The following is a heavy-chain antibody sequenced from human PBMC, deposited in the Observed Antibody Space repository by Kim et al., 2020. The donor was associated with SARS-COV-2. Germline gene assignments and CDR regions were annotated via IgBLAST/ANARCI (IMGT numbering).Heavy chain of an antibody. CDR2: IYTSGST. CDR1: GGSISSGSYY. CDR3: ASERYDYVWGSYRYGYYFDY. Sequence: SETLSLTCTVSGGSISSGSYYWSWIRQPAGKGLEWIGRIYTSGSTNYNPSLKSRVTISVDTSKNQFSLKLSSVTAADTAVYYCASERYDYVWGSYRYGYYFDYWGQGTLVTVSS. J-gene: IGHJ4*02. D-gene: IGHD3-16*02. V-gene: IGHV4-61*02.